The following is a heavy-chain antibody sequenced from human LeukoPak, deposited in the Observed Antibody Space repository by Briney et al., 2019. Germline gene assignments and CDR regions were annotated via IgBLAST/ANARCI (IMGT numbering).Heavy chain of an antibody. V-gene: IGHV1-18*01. CDR2: ISAYNGNT. Sequence: ASVKVSCKASGYTFTSYGISWVRQAPGQGLEWMGWISAYNGNTNYAQKLQGRVTMTTDTSTSTAYMELRSLRSDDTAVYYCASQPTTEAFLGFDPWGQGTLVTVSS. CDR3: ASQPTTEAFLGFDP. CDR1: GYTFTSYG. D-gene: IGHD4-17*01. J-gene: IGHJ5*02.